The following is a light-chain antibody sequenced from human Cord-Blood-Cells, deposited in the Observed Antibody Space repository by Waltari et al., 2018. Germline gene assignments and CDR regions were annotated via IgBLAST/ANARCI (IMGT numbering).Light chain of an antibody. CDR3: QQRSNWPL. CDR2: DAS. CDR1: QCVSSY. Sequence: EIVLTQSPATLSLSPGDRATLSCRARQCVSSYLAWYQQKPGQAPRLRIYDASNRHTGIPARFSGSGSGTDFTLTICSLEPEDFAVYYCQQRSNWPLFGPGTKVDIK. J-gene: IGKJ3*01. V-gene: IGKV3-11*01.